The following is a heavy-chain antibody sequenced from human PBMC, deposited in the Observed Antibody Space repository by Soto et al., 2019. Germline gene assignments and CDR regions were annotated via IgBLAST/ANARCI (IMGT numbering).Heavy chain of an antibody. CDR2: INPNSGAT. Sequence: SVKVSCKASGYMFTGNYMHWVRQAPGQGLEYMGWINPNSGATNYAQKFQGRVTMTWDTSISTAYVELSRLRSDDTAVYYCAPHYPDSSGYFDHWGQGTLVTVSS. CDR3: APHYPDSSGYFDH. CDR1: GYMFTGNY. V-gene: IGHV1-2*02. D-gene: IGHD3-22*01. J-gene: IGHJ4*02.